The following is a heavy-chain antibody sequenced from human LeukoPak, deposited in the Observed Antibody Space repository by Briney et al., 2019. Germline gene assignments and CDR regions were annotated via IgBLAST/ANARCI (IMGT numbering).Heavy chain of an antibody. Sequence: GGSLRLSCAASGFTFNDWMHWVRQAPGKGLVWVARILGDGSVTSYADSVKGRFTVSRDNAKNTLYLQMNGLRVEDTAVYYCANYAMVTAGGYWGQGTLVTVSS. CDR3: ANYAMVTAGGY. CDR1: GFTFNDW. V-gene: IGHV3-74*01. D-gene: IGHD2-21*02. J-gene: IGHJ4*02. CDR2: ILGDGSVT.